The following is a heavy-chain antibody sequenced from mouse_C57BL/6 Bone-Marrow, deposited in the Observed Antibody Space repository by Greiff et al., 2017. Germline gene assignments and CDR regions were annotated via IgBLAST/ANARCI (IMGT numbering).Heavy chain of an antibody. D-gene: IGHD1-1*01. V-gene: IGHV1-69*01. CDR3: AAYGSSYN. CDR2: IDPSDSYT. CDR1: GYTFTSYW. Sequence: QVQLQQPGAELVMPGASVKLSCKASGYTFTSYWMHWVKQRPGQGLEWIGEIDPSDSYTNYNQKFKGKSTLTVDTSSSPAYMQLSSLTSEDSAVYYCAAYGSSYNWGQGTTLTVSS. J-gene: IGHJ2*01.